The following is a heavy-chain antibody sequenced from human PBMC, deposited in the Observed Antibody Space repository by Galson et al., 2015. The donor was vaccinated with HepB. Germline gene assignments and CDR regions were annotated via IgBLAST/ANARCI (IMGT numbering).Heavy chain of an antibody. V-gene: IGHV3-15*01. J-gene: IGHJ4*02. CDR3: TTYYDILTGYYHPY. CDR2: IKSKTDGGTT. D-gene: IGHD3-9*01. CDR1: GFTFSNAW. Sequence: SLRLSCAASGFTFSNAWMSWVRQAPGKGLEWVGRIKSKTDGGTTDYAAPVKGRFTISRDDSKNTLYLQMNSLKTEDTAVYYCTTYYDILTGYYHPYWGQGTLVTVSS.